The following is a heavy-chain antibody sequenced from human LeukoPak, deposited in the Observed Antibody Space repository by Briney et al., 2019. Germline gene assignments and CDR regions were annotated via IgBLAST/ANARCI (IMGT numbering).Heavy chain of an antibody. Sequence: ASVKVSCKASGYTLTSYGINWVRQATGQGLEWMGWMNPNSGNTGYAQKFQGRVTMTRNTSISTAYMELSSLRSEDTAVYYCARFGPRYDDAFDIWGQGTMVTVSS. J-gene: IGHJ3*02. D-gene: IGHD3-10*01. V-gene: IGHV1-8*02. CDR1: GYTLTSYG. CDR3: ARFGPRYDDAFDI. CDR2: MNPNSGNT.